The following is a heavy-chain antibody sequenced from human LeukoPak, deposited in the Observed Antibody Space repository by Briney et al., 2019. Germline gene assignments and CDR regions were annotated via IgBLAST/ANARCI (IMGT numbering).Heavy chain of an antibody. CDR3: ARGVYGSSGFSFDY. D-gene: IGHD6-19*01. J-gene: IGHJ4*02. Sequence: VASVKDSCMASGGTFSSYAISWVRQAPGQGLEWMGGIIPIFGTANYAQKFRGRVTITADESTSTAYMELSSLRSEDTAVYYCARGVYGSSGFSFDYWGQGTLVTVSS. V-gene: IGHV1-69*13. CDR1: GGTFSSYA. CDR2: IIPIFGTA.